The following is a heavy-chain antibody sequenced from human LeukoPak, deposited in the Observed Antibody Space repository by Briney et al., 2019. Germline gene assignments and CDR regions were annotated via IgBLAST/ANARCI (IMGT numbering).Heavy chain of an antibody. D-gene: IGHD6-19*01. CDR1: GFTVSSNY. J-gene: IGHJ4*02. Sequence: GGSLRLSCAASGFTVSSNYMGWVRQAPGKGLEWVSVIYSDGDTYYADSVKGRFTISRDNSKNMIYLEMTSLKAEDTAVYYCAKERNLEIAVAGTIFDYWGQGTLVTVSS. CDR3: AKERNLEIAVAGTIFDY. V-gene: IGHV3-66*01. CDR2: IYSDGDT.